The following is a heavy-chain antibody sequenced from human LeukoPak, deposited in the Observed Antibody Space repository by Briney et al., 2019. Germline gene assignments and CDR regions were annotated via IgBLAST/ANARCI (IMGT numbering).Heavy chain of an antibody. CDR1: GYSFTSYW. CDR2: IYPGDFDT. Sequence: GESLKISCKGSGYSFTSYWIGWVRQMPGKGLEWMGIIYPGDFDTRYSPSFQGQVTISADKSISTAYLQWSSLKASDTAMYYCARRRYCSSTSCRRYFDYWGQGTLVTVSS. J-gene: IGHJ4*02. V-gene: IGHV5-51*01. D-gene: IGHD2-2*01. CDR3: ARRRYCSSTSCRRYFDY.